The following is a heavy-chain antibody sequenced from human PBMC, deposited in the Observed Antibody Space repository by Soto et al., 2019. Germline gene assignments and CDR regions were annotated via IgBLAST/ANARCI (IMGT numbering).Heavy chain of an antibody. CDR3: ASEPQADPRGWFYP. J-gene: IGHJ5*02. CDR2: IIPIFGTA. V-gene: IGHV1-69*06. D-gene: IGHD3-10*01. CDR1: GGTFSSYA. Sequence: QVQLVQSGAEVKKPGSSVKVSCKASGGTFSSYAISWVRQAHGQRLEWMGGIIPIFGTANSAQKFQGRGTITADKPTSTAYMELSSLRSEDTAVYYCASEPQADPRGWFYPWGQGTLVTVS.